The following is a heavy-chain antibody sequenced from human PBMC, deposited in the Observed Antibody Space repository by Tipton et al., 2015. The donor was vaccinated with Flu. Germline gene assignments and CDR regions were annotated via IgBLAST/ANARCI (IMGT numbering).Heavy chain of an antibody. CDR2: IKKDGSEK. Sequence: SLRLSCAASGFTFSLYWMTWVRQAPGKGLEWVANIKKDGSEKYYVDSVKGRFTISRDNAKNSLYLQMNSLRAEDTAVYYCARAPEWLSYGFDIWGQGTMVTVSS. V-gene: IGHV3-7*01. CDR1: GFTFSLYW. CDR3: ARAPEWLSYGFDI. D-gene: IGHD3-3*01. J-gene: IGHJ3*02.